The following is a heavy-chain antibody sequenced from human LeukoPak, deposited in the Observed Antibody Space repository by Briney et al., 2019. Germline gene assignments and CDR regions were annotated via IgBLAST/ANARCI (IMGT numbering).Heavy chain of an antibody. D-gene: IGHD2-2*01. V-gene: IGHV3-23*01. J-gene: IGHJ4*02. CDR2: ITSGHST. Sequence: SGGSLRLSCAASRFTFSNYAMSWVRQAAGKGLEWVSGITSGHSTVYADSVKGRFTISRDNSKNTVYLQMNSLRAEDTAVYYCAKDYPECTGTTCSGEAFFDYWGQGTLVTVSS. CDR3: AKDYPECTGTTCSGEAFFDY. CDR1: RFTFSNYA.